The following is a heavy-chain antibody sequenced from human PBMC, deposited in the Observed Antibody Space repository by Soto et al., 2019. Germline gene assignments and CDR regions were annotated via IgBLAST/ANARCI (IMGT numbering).Heavy chain of an antibody. CDR2: IFYSGPT. Sequence: QVQLQESGPGLVKPSQTLSLTCTVSGDSITSGVHYWSWIRQLPGKGLEWIGYIFYSGPTYYNPSPKSRVTIEVDTSKNQFSLKLNSVTAADPAVYYWARDRVMRTFGGASEEWGVDSWGQGTLVTVSS. CDR1: GDSITSGVHY. CDR3: ARDRVMRTFGGASEEWGVDS. V-gene: IGHV4-31*03. J-gene: IGHJ4*02. D-gene: IGHD3-16*01.